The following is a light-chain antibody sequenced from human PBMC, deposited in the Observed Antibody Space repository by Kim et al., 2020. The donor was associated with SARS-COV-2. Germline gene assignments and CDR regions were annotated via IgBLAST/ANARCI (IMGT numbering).Light chain of an antibody. V-gene: IGLV3-19*01. J-gene: IGLJ2*01. Sequence: SSELTQDPAVSVALGQTVRITCQGDSLRSYYASWYQQKPGQAPVLVIYGKNNRPSGIPDRFSGSSSGNTASLTLTGAQAEDEADYSCNSRDSSGNNVVFG. CDR1: SLRSYY. CDR3: NSRDSSGNNVV. CDR2: GKN.